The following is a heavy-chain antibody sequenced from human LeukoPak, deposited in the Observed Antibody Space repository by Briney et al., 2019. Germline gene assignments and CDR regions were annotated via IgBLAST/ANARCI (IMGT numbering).Heavy chain of an antibody. J-gene: IGHJ4*02. Sequence: GGSLRLSCPASGFIFNNYAMGWVRQAPGKGLEWVSGISGDGDATKYADSMKGRFTVSRDNSKNTLYLQMNSLRAEDTAVYYCARGEGWYPYYFDYWGQGTLVTVSS. CDR2: ISGDGDAT. V-gene: IGHV3-23*01. CDR1: GFIFNNYA. D-gene: IGHD6-19*01. CDR3: ARGEGWYPYYFDY.